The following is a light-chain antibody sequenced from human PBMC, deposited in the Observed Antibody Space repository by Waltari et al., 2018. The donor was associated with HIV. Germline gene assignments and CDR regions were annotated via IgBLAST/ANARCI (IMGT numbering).Light chain of an antibody. J-gene: IGLJ2*01. CDR2: GNR. V-gene: IGLV1-40*01. Sequence: QSVLTQPPSVSGAPGQTVTISCSGSSSNIGDADFDVHWYQQLPGTAPKLLIYGNRIRPSGVPDRFSGSKYGTSASLAITGLQPEDEADYYCQSFDYDSSLTVRVGGGTKLTVL. CDR3: QSFDYDSSLTVR. CDR1: SSNIGDADFD.